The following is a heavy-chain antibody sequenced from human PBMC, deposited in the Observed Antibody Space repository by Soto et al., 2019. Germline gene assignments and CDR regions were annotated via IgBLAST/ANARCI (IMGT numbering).Heavy chain of an antibody. J-gene: IGHJ4*01. V-gene: IGHV1-8*01. CDR3: ATAGDSSSWYESKVMDD. Sequence: ASVKVSCKASGYTFTSYDMNWVRQATGQGLEWMGWMNPNSGSTSYAQKFQGRVTMTRNTSISTAYMELSSLRSEDTAVEYCATAGDSSSWYESKVMDDWGQGTLVTVSS. D-gene: IGHD6-13*01. CDR2: MNPNSGST. CDR1: GYTFTSYD.